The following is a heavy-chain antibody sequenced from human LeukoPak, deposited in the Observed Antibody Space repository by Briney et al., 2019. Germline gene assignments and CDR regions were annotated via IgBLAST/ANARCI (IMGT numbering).Heavy chain of an antibody. V-gene: IGHV1-2*02. D-gene: IGHD3-22*01. CDR1: GYTFTGYY. CDR2: INPNSGGT. CDR3: ARNYYDSTSFDY. Sequence: ASVRVSCKASGYTFTGYYMHWVRQAPGQGVEWMGWINPNSGGTNYAQKFQGRVTMTRDTSISTVYMELSRLRSDDTAVYYCARNYYDSTSFDYWGQGTLVTVSS. J-gene: IGHJ4*02.